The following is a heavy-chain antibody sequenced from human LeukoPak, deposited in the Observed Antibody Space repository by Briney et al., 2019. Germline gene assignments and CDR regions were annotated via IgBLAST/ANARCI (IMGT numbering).Heavy chain of an antibody. V-gene: IGHV4-39*01. CDR1: GGSISSSNYY. CDR3: ARTASEYSISWID. D-gene: IGHD6-13*01. CDR2: LYSSGNT. Sequence: SETLSLTCTVSGGSISSSNYYWGWIRQPPGKGLEWIGSLYSSGNTYYNPSLKSRVAISVDSSKNQFSLKLTSVTAADTAVYYCARTASEYSISWIDWGQGTLVTVSS. J-gene: IGHJ1*01.